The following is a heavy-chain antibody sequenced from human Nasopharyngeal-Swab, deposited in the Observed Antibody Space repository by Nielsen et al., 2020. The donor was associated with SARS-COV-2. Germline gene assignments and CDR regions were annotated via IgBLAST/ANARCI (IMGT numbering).Heavy chain of an antibody. V-gene: IGHV3-9*01. CDR1: GFTFDDYA. Sequence: SCAASGFTFDDYAMHWVRQAPGKGPEWVSGILRESGTIGYADSVRGRFTISRDNAKDSLYLEMNSLRPEDTALYYCVKDMGTVTAGLGYWGQGTLVTVSA. CDR3: VKDMGTVTAGLGY. CDR2: ILRESGTI. D-gene: IGHD2-21*02. J-gene: IGHJ4*02.